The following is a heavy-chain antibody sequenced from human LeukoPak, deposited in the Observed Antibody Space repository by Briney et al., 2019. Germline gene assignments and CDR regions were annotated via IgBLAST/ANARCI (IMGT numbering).Heavy chain of an antibody. CDR2: INPNSGGT. J-gene: IGHJ3*02. Sequence: ASVKVSCKASGYTFTGYYMHWVRQAPGQGLESMGWINPNSGGTNYAQKFQGRVTMTRDTSISTAYMELSRLRSDDTAVYYCARDLGSDSSGYYYGDDAFDIWGQGTMVTVSS. D-gene: IGHD3-22*01. CDR1: GYTFTGYY. CDR3: ARDLGSDSSGYYYGDDAFDI. V-gene: IGHV1-2*02.